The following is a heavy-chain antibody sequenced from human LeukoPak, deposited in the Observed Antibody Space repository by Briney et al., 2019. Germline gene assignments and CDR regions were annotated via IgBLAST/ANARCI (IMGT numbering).Heavy chain of an antibody. V-gene: IGHV3-7*02. Sequence: PGGSLRLSCAASGFTFSNYWMSWVRQAPGKGLAWVANIMGDGSEKYYADSVKGRFTISRDNAKNSLYLQMNSLRAEDTAVYYCARARISGSRCNVAGCYYYGMDVWGQGTTVTVSS. CDR3: ARARISGSRCNVAGCYYYGMDV. J-gene: IGHJ6*02. D-gene: IGHD6-19*01. CDR1: GFTFSNYW. CDR2: IMGDGSEK.